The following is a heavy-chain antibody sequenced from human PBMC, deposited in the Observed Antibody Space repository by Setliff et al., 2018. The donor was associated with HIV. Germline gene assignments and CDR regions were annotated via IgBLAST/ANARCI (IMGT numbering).Heavy chain of an antibody. Sequence: SETLSLTCTVSDGSISSYYWSWIRQPPGKGLEWIGYIYTSGSTKYNPSLNSRVTISVDTSKDQFSLKLSSVTAADTAVYYCIIAYSSGWLAPMGFDSWGQGTLVTVSS. CDR3: IIAYSSGWLAPMGFDS. CDR2: IYTSGST. V-gene: IGHV4-4*08. J-gene: IGHJ4*02. D-gene: IGHD6-19*01. CDR1: DGSISSYY.